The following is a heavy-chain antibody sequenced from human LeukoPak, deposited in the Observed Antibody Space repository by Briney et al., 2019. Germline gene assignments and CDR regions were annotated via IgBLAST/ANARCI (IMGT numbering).Heavy chain of an antibody. CDR3: ARGRRGDFWSGYYGQTTTYYYYYYMDV. D-gene: IGHD3-3*01. Sequence: GASVKVSCKASGGTFSSYAISWVRQAPGQGLEWMGGIIPIFGTANYAQKFQGRVTITADESTSTAYMELSSLRSEDTAVYYCARGRRGDFWSGYYGQTTTYYYYYYMDVWGKGTTVTASS. V-gene: IGHV1-69*01. CDR2: IIPIFGTA. CDR1: GGTFSSYA. J-gene: IGHJ6*03.